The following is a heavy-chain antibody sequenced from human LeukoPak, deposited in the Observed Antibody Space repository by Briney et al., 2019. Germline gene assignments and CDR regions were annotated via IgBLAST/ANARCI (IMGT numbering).Heavy chain of an antibody. CDR1: GLSIKNYY. J-gene: IGHJ4*02. CDR3: ARLGSYSDC. CDR2: VHNSGAT. Sequence: PSDTLSLTCTVSGLSIKNYYWSWIRQSSERGLEWIGYVHNSGATNYNPSLESRVTMSIDTSRSQFSLILNSVTAADTAVYYCARLGSYSDCWGQGTLVTVST. D-gene: IGHD1-26*01. V-gene: IGHV4-59*07.